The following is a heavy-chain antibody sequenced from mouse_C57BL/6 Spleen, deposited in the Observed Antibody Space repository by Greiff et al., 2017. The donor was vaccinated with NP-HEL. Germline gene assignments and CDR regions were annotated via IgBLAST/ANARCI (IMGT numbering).Heavy chain of an antibody. Sequence: QVQLKESGPGLVAPSQSLSITCTVSGFSLTSYGVHWVRQPPGKGLEWLVVIWSDGSTTYNSALKSRLSISKDNSKSQVSLKMNSLQTDDTAMYYCARHYYGSSYAMDYWGQGTSVTVSS. V-gene: IGHV2-6-1*01. J-gene: IGHJ4*01. D-gene: IGHD1-1*01. CDR1: GFSLTSYG. CDR2: IWSDGST. CDR3: ARHYYGSSYAMDY.